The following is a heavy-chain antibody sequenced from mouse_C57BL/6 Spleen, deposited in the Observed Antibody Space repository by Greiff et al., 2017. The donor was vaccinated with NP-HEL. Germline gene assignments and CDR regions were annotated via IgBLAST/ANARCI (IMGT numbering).Heavy chain of an antibody. CDR3: ARGVVDY. J-gene: IGHJ2*01. CDR1: GFTFSSYA. Sequence: DVHLVESGGGLVKPGGSLKLSCAASGFTFSSYAMSWVRQTPEKRLEWVATISDGGSYTYYPDNVKGRFTIARDNAKNNLYLQMSHLKSEDTAMYYCARGVVDYWGQGTTLTVSS. V-gene: IGHV5-4*01. CDR2: ISDGGSYT.